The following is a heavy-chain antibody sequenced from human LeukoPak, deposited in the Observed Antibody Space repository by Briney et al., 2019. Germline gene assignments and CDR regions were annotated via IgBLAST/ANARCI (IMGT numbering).Heavy chain of an antibody. Sequence: SETLSLTCTVSGGSISSYYWSWIRQPAGKGLEWIGRIYTSGSTNYNPSLKSRVTMSVDTSKNQFSLKLSSVTVADTAVYYCARARYYYGSGSYYKGPAYYFDYWGQGTLVTVSS. D-gene: IGHD3-10*01. V-gene: IGHV4-4*07. CDR2: IYTSGST. CDR3: ARARYYYGSGSYYKGPAYYFDY. J-gene: IGHJ4*02. CDR1: GGSISSYY.